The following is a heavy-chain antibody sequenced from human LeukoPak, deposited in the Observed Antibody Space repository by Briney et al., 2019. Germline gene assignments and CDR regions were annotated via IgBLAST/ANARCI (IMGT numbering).Heavy chain of an antibody. V-gene: IGHV3-30*04. Sequence: GRSLRLSCAASGFTFSSYAMHWVRQAPGKGLEWVAVISYDGSNKYYADSVKGRFTISRDNSKNTLYLQMNSLRAEDTAVYYCARILGGGIDYWGQGTLVTVSS. D-gene: IGHD3-16*01. CDR2: ISYDGSNK. CDR3: ARILGGGIDY. J-gene: IGHJ4*02. CDR1: GFTFSSYA.